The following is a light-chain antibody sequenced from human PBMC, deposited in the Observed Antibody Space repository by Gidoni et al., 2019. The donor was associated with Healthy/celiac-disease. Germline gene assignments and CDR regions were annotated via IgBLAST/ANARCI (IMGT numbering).Light chain of an antibody. CDR3: QQYNNWAPKT. V-gene: IGKV3-15*01. Sequence: EIVMTHSPATLSVSPGERAPLSCRASQSVSSNLAWYQQKPGQAPRLLIYGASTRATGIPARFSGRGSGTECTLSISSRQSEDFAVYYCQQYNNWAPKTFXEXTKVEIK. CDR1: QSVSSN. CDR2: GAS. J-gene: IGKJ1*01.